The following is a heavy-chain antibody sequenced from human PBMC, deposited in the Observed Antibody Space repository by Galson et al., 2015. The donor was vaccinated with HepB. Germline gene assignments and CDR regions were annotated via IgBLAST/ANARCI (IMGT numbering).Heavy chain of an antibody. Sequence: SLRLSCAASGFTFSSYAMSWVRQAPGKGLEWVSAISGSGGSTYYADSVKGRFTISRDNSKNTLYLQMNSLRAEDTAVYYCAKAPYFDWLLEGAFDIWGQGTMVTVSS. V-gene: IGHV3-23*01. J-gene: IGHJ3*02. CDR2: ISGSGGST. CDR1: GFTFSSYA. D-gene: IGHD3-9*01. CDR3: AKAPYFDWLLEGAFDI.